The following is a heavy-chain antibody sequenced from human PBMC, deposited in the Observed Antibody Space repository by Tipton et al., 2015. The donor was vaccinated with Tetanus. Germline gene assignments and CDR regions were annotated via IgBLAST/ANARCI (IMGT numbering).Heavy chain of an antibody. CDR1: GGSICINN. D-gene: IGHD6-19*01. Sequence: LRLSCDVSGGSICINNWWSWIRQSPGKGLEWIGFIEYNGITNYHPSLRSRVRISVDSSTSQFSLRLASVTAADTAVYYCAILPKHWLAPRGAPWGQGILVTVSS. J-gene: IGHJ5*02. CDR2: IEYNGIT. V-gene: IGHV4-59*01. CDR3: AILPKHWLAPRGAP.